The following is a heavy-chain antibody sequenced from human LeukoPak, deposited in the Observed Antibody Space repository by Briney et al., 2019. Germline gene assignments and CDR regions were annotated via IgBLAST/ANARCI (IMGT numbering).Heavy chain of an antibody. V-gene: IGHV3-23*01. CDR1: RFTFSSYA. CDR2: IGGTGDKT. CDR3: AKDPVVYHGGSGWHYFDY. J-gene: IGHJ4*02. Sequence: PGGSLRLSCAASRFTFSSYAMSWVRQAPGRGLEWVSTIGGTGDKTYYADSVQGRFTISRDNSMDTLYLQVNSLKAEDTAVYYCAKDPVVYHGGSGWHYFDYWGQGTLVTVSS. D-gene: IGHD6-19*01.